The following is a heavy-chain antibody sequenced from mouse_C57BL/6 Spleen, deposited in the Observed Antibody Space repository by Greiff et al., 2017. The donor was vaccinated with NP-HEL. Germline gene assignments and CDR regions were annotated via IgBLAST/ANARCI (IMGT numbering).Heavy chain of an antibody. J-gene: IGHJ4*01. D-gene: IGHD1-1*01. CDR3: ARDYGSSYGAMDY. CDR2: INPYNGDT. Sequence: EVQLQESGPELVKPGDSVKISCKASGYSFTGYFMNWVMQSHGKSLEWLGRINPYNGDTFYNQKFKGKATLTVDKSSSTAHMELRSLTSEDSAVYYCARDYGSSYGAMDYWGQGTSVTVSS. V-gene: IGHV1-20*01. CDR1: GYSFTGYF.